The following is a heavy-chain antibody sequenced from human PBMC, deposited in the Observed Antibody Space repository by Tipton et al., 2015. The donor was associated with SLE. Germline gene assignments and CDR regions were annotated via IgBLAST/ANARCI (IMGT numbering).Heavy chain of an antibody. CDR3: ARRPAYSGSSDAFDI. CDR2: IYPGDSDT. Sequence: QSGAEVKKPGESLKISCKGSGYSFTTYWIAWVRQVPGKGLEWMGIIYPGDSDTRYSPSFQGQVTISADKSISTAYLQWSSLKASDTAMYYCARRPAYSGSSDAFDIWGQGTMVTVSS. V-gene: IGHV5-51*01. D-gene: IGHD1-26*01. J-gene: IGHJ3*02. CDR1: GYSFTTYW.